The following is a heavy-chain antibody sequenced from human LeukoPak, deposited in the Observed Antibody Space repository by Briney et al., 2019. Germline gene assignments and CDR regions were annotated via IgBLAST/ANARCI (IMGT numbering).Heavy chain of an antibody. Sequence: GGSLRLSCAASGFTFSSYGMHWVRQAPGKGLEWVAFIRYDGSNKYYADSVKGRFTISRDNSKNTLYLQMNSLRAEDTAAYYCAKVDYYYDSSGYFFDYWGQGTLVTVSS. J-gene: IGHJ4*02. D-gene: IGHD3-22*01. CDR1: GFTFSSYG. V-gene: IGHV3-30*02. CDR2: IRYDGSNK. CDR3: AKVDYYYDSSGYFFDY.